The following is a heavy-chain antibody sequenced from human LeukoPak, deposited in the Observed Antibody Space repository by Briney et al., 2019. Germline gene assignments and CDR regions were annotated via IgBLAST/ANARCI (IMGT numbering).Heavy chain of an antibody. V-gene: IGHV4-39*07. J-gene: IGHJ5*02. Sequence: SETLSLTCTVSGGSISSSIYYWGWIRQPPGKGLEWIGSIYYSGSTYYNPSLKSRVTISVDTSKNQFSLKLSSVTAADTAVYYCARDGYPAYCSSTSCYYYNWFDPWGQGTLVTVSS. CDR1: GGSISSSIYY. CDR2: IYYSGST. D-gene: IGHD2-2*01. CDR3: ARDGYPAYCSSTSCYYYNWFDP.